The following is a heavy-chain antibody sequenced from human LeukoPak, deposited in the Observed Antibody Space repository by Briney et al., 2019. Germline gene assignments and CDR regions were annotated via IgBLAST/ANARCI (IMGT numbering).Heavy chain of an antibody. CDR2: ISSSSSTI. V-gene: IGHV3-48*04. D-gene: IGHD3-3*01. CDR1: GFTFSSYS. CDR3: ARDRHDLWSGHDAFDI. J-gene: IGHJ3*02. Sequence: GGSLRLSCAVSGFTFSSYSMNWVRQAPGKGLEWVSYISSSSSTIYYADSVKGRFTISRDNAKNSLYLQMNSLRAEDTAVYYCARDRHDLWSGHDAFDIWGQGTMVTVS.